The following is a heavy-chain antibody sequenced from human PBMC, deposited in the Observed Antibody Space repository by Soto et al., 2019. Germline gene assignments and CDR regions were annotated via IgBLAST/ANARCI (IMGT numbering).Heavy chain of an antibody. CDR1: GLTFCSYS. V-gene: IGHV3-21*01. D-gene: IGHD2-15*01. J-gene: IGHJ4*02. CDR3: ARAGVVAAYTWDDY. CDR2: ISSSSSYI. Sequence: GGSLRLSCAASGLTFCSYSMNWVRQAPGKGLEWVSSISSSSSYIYYADSVKGRFTISRDNAKNSLYLQMNSLRAEDTAVYYCARAGVVAAYTWDDYWGQGTLVTVSS.